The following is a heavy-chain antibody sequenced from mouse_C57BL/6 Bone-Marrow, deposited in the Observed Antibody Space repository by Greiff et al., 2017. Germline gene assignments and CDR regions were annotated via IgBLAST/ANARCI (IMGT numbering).Heavy chain of an antibody. CDR3: TSHLAD. CDR1: GYNFTSYW. Sequence: QVQLQQPGAELVMPGASVKLSCKASGYNFTSYWMHWVKQRPGQGLEWIGEFDPSNSYTNYDKMFKGKSTLTVDKSSSTAYLQLSSLTSEDSAVYYCTSHLADWGQGTLVTVSA. V-gene: IGHV1-69*01. J-gene: IGHJ3*01. CDR2: FDPSNSYT.